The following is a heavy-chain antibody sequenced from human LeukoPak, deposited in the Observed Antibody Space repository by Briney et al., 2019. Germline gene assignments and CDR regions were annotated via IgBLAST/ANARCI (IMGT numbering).Heavy chain of an antibody. D-gene: IGHD3-10*01. CDR1: GFSLRTSSVG. Sequence: SGPTQVKPTQTLTLTCTFSGFSLRTSSVGGAWIRQPPTKALACLALLYWDDDKRYSPSLRSRLTITEDTSKNPVVLTLTNMDPVDTATYCCAHRRYGSGTYTVDYWGQGTPVTVSS. CDR3: AHRRYGSGTYTVDY. CDR2: LYWDDDK. J-gene: IGHJ4*02. V-gene: IGHV2-5*02.